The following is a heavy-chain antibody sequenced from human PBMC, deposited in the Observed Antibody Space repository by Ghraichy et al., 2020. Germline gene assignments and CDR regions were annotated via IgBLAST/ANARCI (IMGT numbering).Heavy chain of an antibody. D-gene: IGHD3-10*01. V-gene: IGHV4-30-2*01. J-gene: IGHJ4*02. CDR3: ARVGFGEFFFDY. CDR1: GDSISSGGYS. Sequence: SETLSLTCAVSGDSISSGGYSWSWIRQPPGKGLEWIGYIYHSGSTYYNPSLKSRVIILVDRSKNQFSLNLNSVTAADTAVYYCARVGFGEFFFDYWGQGALVTVSS. CDR2: IYHSGST.